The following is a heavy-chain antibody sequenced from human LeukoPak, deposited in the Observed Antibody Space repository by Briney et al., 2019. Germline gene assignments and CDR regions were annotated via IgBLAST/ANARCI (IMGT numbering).Heavy chain of an antibody. CDR2: IKQDGSEK. D-gene: IGHD4-17*01. CDR1: GLTFSSYW. Sequence: PGGSLRLSCAASGLTFSSYWMSWVRQAPGKGLEWVANIKQDGSEKYYVDSVKGRFTISRDNAKNSLYLQMNSLRAEDTAVYYCARVEYDYGDYVGLGYWGQGTLVTVSS. CDR3: ARVEYDYGDYVGLGY. V-gene: IGHV3-7*01. J-gene: IGHJ4*02.